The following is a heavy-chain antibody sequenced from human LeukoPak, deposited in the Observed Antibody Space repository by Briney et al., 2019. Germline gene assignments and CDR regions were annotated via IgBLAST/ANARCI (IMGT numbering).Heavy chain of an antibody. CDR2: IYYSGST. D-gene: IGHD6-19*01. CDR1: GGSISSYY. CDR3: ARGAVAGTHYFDY. J-gene: IGHJ4*02. Sequence: SETLSLTCTVSGGSISSYYWSWIRQPPGKGLEWIGYIYYSGSTNYNPSLKSRVTISVDTSKNQFSLKLSSVTAADTAVYYCARGAVAGTHYFDYWGQGTLVTVSS. V-gene: IGHV4-59*01.